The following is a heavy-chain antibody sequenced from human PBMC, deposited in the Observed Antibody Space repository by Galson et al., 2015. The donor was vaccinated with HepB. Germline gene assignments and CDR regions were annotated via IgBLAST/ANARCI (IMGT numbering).Heavy chain of an antibody. CDR1: GGTFSSYT. V-gene: IGHV1-69*02. CDR2: IIPILGIA. J-gene: IGHJ4*02. CDR3: VKADTAMVMDY. Sequence: SVKVSCKASGGTFSSYTISWVRQAPGQGLEWMGRIIPILGIANYAQKFQGRVTITADKSTSTAYMELSSLRAEDTAVYYCVKADTAMVMDYWGQGTLVTVSS. D-gene: IGHD5-18*01.